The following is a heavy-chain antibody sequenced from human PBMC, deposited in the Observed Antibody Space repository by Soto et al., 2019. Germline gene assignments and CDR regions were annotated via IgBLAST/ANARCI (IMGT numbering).Heavy chain of an antibody. CDR3: ERGRGEFEA. CDR1: GASLSVNY. V-gene: IGHV4-34*01. D-gene: IGHD2-21*01. Sequence: SETLSLTCAVCGASLSVNYCTWLRQPPGKGLVWLGVVNDSGTTNYHASFRSRVTTSIDTSYINFYRNLRSISAADTAVYYCERGRGEFEAWGQGTTVTLSS. J-gene: IGHJ5*02. CDR2: VNDSGTT.